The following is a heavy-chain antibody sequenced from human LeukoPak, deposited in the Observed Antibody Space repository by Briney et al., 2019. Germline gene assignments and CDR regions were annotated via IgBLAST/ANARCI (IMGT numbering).Heavy chain of an antibody. CDR1: GDSFSSNSAA. D-gene: IGHD6-13*01. CDR2: TYNRSKWYN. CDR3: ARELWQQLPEGWFDP. J-gene: IGHJ5*02. Sequence: LXCXVSGDSFSSNSAAWNWIRQSPSRGLEXLVRTYNRSKWYNDYAEAVKSRISIIPDTSKNQFSLQLNSVTPEDTAVYYCARELWQQLPEGWFDPWGQGTLVTVSS. V-gene: IGHV6-1*01.